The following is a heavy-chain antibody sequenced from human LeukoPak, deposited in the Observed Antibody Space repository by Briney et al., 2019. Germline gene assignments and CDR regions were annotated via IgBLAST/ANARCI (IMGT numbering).Heavy chain of an antibody. Sequence: SETLSLTCTVSGGSISSYYWSWIRQPPGKGLEWIGYIYYSGSTNYNPSLKSRVTISVDTSKNQFSLKLSSVTAADTAVYYCARGGGEYSSSANWFDPWGQGTLVTVSS. CDR3: ARGGGEYSSSANWFDP. V-gene: IGHV4-59*01. CDR1: GGSISSYY. D-gene: IGHD6-6*01. CDR2: IYYSGST. J-gene: IGHJ5*02.